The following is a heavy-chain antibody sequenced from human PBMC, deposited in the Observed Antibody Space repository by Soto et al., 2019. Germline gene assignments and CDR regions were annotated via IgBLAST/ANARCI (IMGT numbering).Heavy chain of an antibody. CDR2: AYHNGLT. V-gene: IGHV4-39*07. CDR1: GCSSSSNSFY. J-gene: IGHJ4*02. Sequence: SETLCLTCTVSGCSSSSNSFYWSWVRQPPGKGLEWIGEAYHNGLTDYNPSLKSRVTMSVDTSKNEFSLKLTSLTAADTAIYYCARDAAVPGESDRFDYWGQGTLVTVSS. D-gene: IGHD6-19*01. CDR3: ARDAAVPGESDRFDY.